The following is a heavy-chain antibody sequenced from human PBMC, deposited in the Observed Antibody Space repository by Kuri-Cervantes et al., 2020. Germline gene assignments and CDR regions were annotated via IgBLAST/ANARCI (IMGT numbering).Heavy chain of an antibody. V-gene: IGHV3-30*02. CDR1: GFTFSSYG. CDR3: AKSGIVVVPAAYFDY. CDR2: IRYDGSNK. D-gene: IGHD2-2*01. J-gene: IGHJ4*02. Sequence: GGSLRLSCAASGFTFSSYGMHWVRQAPGKGLEWVAFIRYDGSNKYYADSVKGRFTISRDNSKNTLYLQMNSLRAEDTAVYYCAKSGIVVVPAAYFDYWGQGILVTVSS.